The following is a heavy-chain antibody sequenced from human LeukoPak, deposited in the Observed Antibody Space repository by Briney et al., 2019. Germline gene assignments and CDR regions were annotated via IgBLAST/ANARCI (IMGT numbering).Heavy chain of an antibody. D-gene: IGHD3-3*01. CDR1: GFTVTTNY. J-gene: IGHJ4*02. V-gene: IGHV3-53*01. Sequence: PGGSLRLSCAASGFTVTTNYMSWVRQAPGKGLEWVSVLYNDGTTYYAESVKGRFTISRDNPRNTLYLQMNSLRAEDTAVYYCARGGSSWRALCYFGYWGQGTLVTVSS. CDR2: LYNDGTT. CDR3: ARGGSSWRALCYFGY.